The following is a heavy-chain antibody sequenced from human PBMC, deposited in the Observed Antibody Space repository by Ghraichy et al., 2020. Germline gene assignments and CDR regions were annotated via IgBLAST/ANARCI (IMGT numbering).Heavy chain of an antibody. J-gene: IGHJ4*02. CDR3: ARHRRGYSGSYKGTTIDY. V-gene: IGHV4-39*01. CDR1: GGSISSSSYY. CDR2: IYYSGST. Sequence: SETLSLTCTVSGGSISSSSYYWGWIRQPPGKGLEWIGSIYYSGSTYYNPSLKSRVTISVDTSKNQFSLKLSSVTAADTAVYYCARHRRGYSGSYKGTTIDYWGQGTLVTVSS. D-gene: IGHD1-26*01.